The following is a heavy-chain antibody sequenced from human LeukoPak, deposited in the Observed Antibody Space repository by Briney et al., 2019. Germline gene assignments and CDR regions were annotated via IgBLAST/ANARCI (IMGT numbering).Heavy chain of an antibody. CDR3: AREYYDSNGYYCGWYY. Sequence: SETLSLTCTVSGGSIRSHYWSWIRQPPGKGLEWIGHIYYSGSTDYIPSLKSRATISVDTSKNQFSLNLSSVTAADTAVYYCAREYYDSNGYYCGWYYWGRGTLVTVSS. D-gene: IGHD3-22*01. CDR1: GGSIRSHY. V-gene: IGHV4-59*11. J-gene: IGHJ4*02. CDR2: IYYSGST.